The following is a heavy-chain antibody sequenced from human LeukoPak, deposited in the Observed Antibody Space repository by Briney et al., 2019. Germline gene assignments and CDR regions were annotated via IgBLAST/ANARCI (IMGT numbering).Heavy chain of an antibody. Sequence: KTGRSLRLSCAASGFTFSSYSMNWVRQAPGKGLEWVSYISSSSSTIYYADSVKGRFTISRDNAKNLLYLQMNSLRAEDTAVYYCARYGGDSFYDFWSGSKTGFDYWGQGTLVTVSS. CDR1: GFTFSSYS. V-gene: IGHV3-48*01. CDR3: ARYGGDSFYDFWSGSKTGFDY. J-gene: IGHJ4*02. D-gene: IGHD3-3*01. CDR2: ISSSSSTI.